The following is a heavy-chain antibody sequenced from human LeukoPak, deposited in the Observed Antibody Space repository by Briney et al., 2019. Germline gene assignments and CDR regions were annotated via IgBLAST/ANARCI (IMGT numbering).Heavy chain of an antibody. CDR3: ASSCSSTSCYTPYYYYYMDV. CDR1: GGSISSSSYY. D-gene: IGHD2-2*02. CDR2: IYYSGST. V-gene: IGHV4-39*07. J-gene: IGHJ6*03. Sequence: SETLSLTCTVSGGSISSSSYYWGWIRQPPGKGLEWIGSIYYSGSTNYNPSLKSRVTMSVDTSKNQFSLKLSSVTAADTAVYYCASSCSSTSCYTPYYYYYMDVWGKGTTVTVSS.